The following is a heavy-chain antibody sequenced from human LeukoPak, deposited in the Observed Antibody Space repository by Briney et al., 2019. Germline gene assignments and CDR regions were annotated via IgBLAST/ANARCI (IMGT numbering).Heavy chain of an antibody. Sequence: SETLSLTCAVYGGSFSAYYWTWIRQPPGKGLEWLEEINHSGSTNYNPSLQSRVTISVDTSKNQFSLKLSSVTAADTAVYYCARGAHYYDSWGQGTLVTVSS. CDR3: ARGAHYYDS. J-gene: IGHJ4*02. CDR1: GGSFSAYY. V-gene: IGHV4-34*01. CDR2: INHSGST. D-gene: IGHD3-22*01.